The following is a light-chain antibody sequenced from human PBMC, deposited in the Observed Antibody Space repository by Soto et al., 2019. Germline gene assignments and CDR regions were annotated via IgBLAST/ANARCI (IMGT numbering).Light chain of an antibody. Sequence: QSALTQPASVSGSPGQSITISCTGTSSDVGGYDFVAWYQQHPGKAPKLMIYEVTNRPSGVSNRFSGSKSGNTASLTISGLQAEDEADYYCSSYPSNSVIFGGGTKLTVL. V-gene: IGLV2-14*01. CDR1: SSDVGGYDF. CDR3: SSYPSNSVI. CDR2: EVT. J-gene: IGLJ2*01.